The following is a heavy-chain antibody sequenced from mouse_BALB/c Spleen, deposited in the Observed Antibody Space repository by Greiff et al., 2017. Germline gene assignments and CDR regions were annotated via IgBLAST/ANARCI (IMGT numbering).Heavy chain of an antibody. CDR2: ISYSGST. CDR1: GYSITSDYA. D-gene: IGHD2-1*01. Sequence: EVKVEESGPGLVKPSQSLSLTCTVTGYSITSDYAWNWIRQFPGNKLEWMGYISYSGSTSYNPSLKSRISITRDTSKNQFFLQLNSVTTEDTATYYCARVYGNLYYFDYWGQGTTLTVSS. J-gene: IGHJ2*01. V-gene: IGHV3-2*02. CDR3: ARVYGNLYYFDY.